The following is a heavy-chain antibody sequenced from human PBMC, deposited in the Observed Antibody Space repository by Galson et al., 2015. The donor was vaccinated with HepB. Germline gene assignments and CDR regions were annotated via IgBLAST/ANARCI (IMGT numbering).Heavy chain of an antibody. CDR3: ARGPGLEFDF. CDR2: ISSNSTYI. J-gene: IGHJ4*02. V-gene: IGHV3-21*01. CDR1: GFIFNYYS. Sequence: LRLSCAASGFIFNYYSMNWVRQAPGKGLEWVSSISSNSTYIYYADFVMGRFIISRDNAKSSLYLQMNSLRDEDTAMYFCARGPGLEFDFWGQGALVTVSS. D-gene: IGHD5/OR15-5a*01.